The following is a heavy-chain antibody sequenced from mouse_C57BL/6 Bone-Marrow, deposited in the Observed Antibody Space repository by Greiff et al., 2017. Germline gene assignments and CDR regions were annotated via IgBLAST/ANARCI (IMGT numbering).Heavy chain of an antibody. Sequence: QVQLQQSGAELARPGASVKLSCKASGYTFTSYGISWVKQRTGQGLEWIGEIYPRSGNTYYNEKFKGKATLTADKSSSTAYMELRSPTSEDSAVYFCARSRLRYGFAYWGQGTLVTVSA. CDR3: ARSRLRYGFAY. D-gene: IGHD1-1*01. J-gene: IGHJ3*01. CDR1: GYTFTSYG. CDR2: IYPRSGNT. V-gene: IGHV1-81*01.